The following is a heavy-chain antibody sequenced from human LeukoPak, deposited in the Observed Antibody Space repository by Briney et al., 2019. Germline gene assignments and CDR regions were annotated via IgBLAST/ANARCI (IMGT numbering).Heavy chain of an antibody. Sequence: GGSLRLSCAASGFTVSNSFMSWIRQAPGKGLEWVSVIYSDGTSYYADSVRARFSISRDNSKNSLYLQMNSLRVEDTAMYYCTKTGGPWDWGQGTLVTVSS. CDR1: GFTVSNSF. J-gene: IGHJ4*02. D-gene: IGHD7-27*01. V-gene: IGHV3-53*01. CDR3: TKTGGPWD. CDR2: IYSDGTS.